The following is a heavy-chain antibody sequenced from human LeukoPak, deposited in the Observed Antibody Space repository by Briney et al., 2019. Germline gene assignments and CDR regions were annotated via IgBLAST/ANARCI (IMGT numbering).Heavy chain of an antibody. CDR3: VKVSGMYSSSWPTDI. Sequence: GGSLRLSCAASGFTFSSYAMSWVRQAPGKGLEWVSTITGSGSSTYYADSVKGRFTISRDKSMNTLFLQMSSLRAEDTAVYYCVKVSGMYSSSWPTDIWGQGTPVTVSS. V-gene: IGHV3-23*01. CDR1: GFTFSSYA. CDR2: ITGSGSST. J-gene: IGHJ4*02. D-gene: IGHD6-13*01.